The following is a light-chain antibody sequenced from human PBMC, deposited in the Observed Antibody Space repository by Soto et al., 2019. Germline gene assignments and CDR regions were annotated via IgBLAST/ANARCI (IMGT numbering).Light chain of an antibody. Sequence: IQLTQSPSSLSASVGDRVTITCRASQGLNSNLAWYQQKPGKAPKLLMYAASTLQKGVPSRFSGNGSGTDVTLTISSLQPEDFATYYCQQSSTYFTFGPGTKVDI. CDR3: QQSSTYFT. CDR1: QGLNSN. CDR2: AAS. J-gene: IGKJ3*01. V-gene: IGKV1-9*01.